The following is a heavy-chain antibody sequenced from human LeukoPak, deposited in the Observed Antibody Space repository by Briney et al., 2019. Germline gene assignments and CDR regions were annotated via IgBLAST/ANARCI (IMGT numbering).Heavy chain of an antibody. J-gene: IGHJ1*01. Sequence: SETLSLTCTVSGGSMSGYFWSRIRQPPGKGLEWIGYIYCSGSTNYNPSLKSRVTISVDTSKNQFSLKLSSVTAADTAVYYCARSITSSWYGDFQHWGQGTLVTVSS. D-gene: IGHD6-13*01. CDR3: ARSITSSWYGDFQH. V-gene: IGHV4-59*01. CDR2: IYCSGST. CDR1: GGSMSGYF.